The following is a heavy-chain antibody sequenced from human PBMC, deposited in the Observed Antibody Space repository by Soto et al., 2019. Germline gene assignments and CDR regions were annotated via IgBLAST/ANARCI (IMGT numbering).Heavy chain of an antibody. CDR2: IYYSGST. J-gene: IGHJ1*01. V-gene: IGHV4-31*03. CDR3: ARAQLTYYYDSSGPGYFQH. CDR1: GGSISSGGYY. D-gene: IGHD3-22*01. Sequence: QVQLQESGPGLVKPSQTLSLTCTVSGGSISSGGYYWSWIRQHPGKGQEWIGYIYYSGSTYYNPSLKSRVTISVDTSKNQFSLKLSSVTAADTAVYYCARAQLTYYYDSSGPGYFQHWGQGTLVTVSS.